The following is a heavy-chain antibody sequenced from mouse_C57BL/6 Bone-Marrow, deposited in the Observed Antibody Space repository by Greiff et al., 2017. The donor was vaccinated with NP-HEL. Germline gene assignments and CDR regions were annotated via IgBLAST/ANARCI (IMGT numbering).Heavy chain of an antibody. J-gene: IGHJ4*01. CDR2: IYPRDGST. V-gene: IGHV1-85*01. Sequence: QVQLQQSGPELVKPGASVKLSCKASGYTFTGYDINWVKQRPGQGLEWIGWIYPRDGSTKYNEKFKGKATLTVDTSSSTAYMELHSLTSEDAAVYFCARYNTTAYYYAMDYWGQGTSVTVSS. CDR1: GYTFTGYD. CDR3: ARYNTTAYYYAMDY. D-gene: IGHD1-2*01.